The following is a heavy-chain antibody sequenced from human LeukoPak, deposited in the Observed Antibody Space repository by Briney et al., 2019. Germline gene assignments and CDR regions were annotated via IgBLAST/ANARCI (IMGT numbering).Heavy chain of an antibody. CDR2: ISSSGSTI. Sequence: GGSLRLSCAASGFTFSDYYMSWIRQAPGKGLEWVSYISSSGSTIYYADSVKGRFTISRDNAKNSLYLQMNSLRAEDTAVYYCARDYTIFGVVRFYMDVWGKGTTVTVSS. J-gene: IGHJ6*03. CDR1: GFTFSDYY. V-gene: IGHV3-11*01. CDR3: ARDYTIFGVVRFYMDV. D-gene: IGHD3-3*01.